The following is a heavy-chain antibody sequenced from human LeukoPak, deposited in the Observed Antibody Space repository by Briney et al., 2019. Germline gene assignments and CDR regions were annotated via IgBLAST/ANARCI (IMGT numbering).Heavy chain of an antibody. D-gene: IGHD3-10*01. J-gene: IGHJ4*02. CDR2: IYYSGST. Sequence: SETLSLTCTVSGGSISSYYWSWIRQPPGEGLEWIGYIYYSGSTNYNPSLKSRVTISVDTSKNQFSLKLSSVTAADTAVYYCARDSPAGSGDLLVYFDYWGQGTLVTVSS. CDR1: GGSISSYY. V-gene: IGHV4-59*01. CDR3: ARDSPAGSGDLLVYFDY.